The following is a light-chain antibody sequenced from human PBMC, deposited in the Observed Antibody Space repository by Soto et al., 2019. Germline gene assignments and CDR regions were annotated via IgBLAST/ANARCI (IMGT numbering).Light chain of an antibody. CDR2: AAS. Sequence: DIQRTQSPTSLSASVGDRVTITCRASQGIRNFVAWYQQKPGKAPKLLIYAASTLQSGVPSRFRGSGSGTDFTLTINSLQPEDVATYSCQKYSSVPVFGPGTKVEIK. CDR3: QKYSSVPV. J-gene: IGKJ3*01. V-gene: IGKV1-27*01. CDR1: QGIRNF.